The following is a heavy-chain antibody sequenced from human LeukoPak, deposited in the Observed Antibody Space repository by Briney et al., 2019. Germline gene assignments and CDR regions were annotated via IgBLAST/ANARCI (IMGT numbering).Heavy chain of an antibody. CDR1: GFTFSSYA. J-gene: IGHJ4*02. V-gene: IGHV3-30-3*01. CDR3: ARGATVVTADY. CDR2: ISYDGSNK. D-gene: IGHD4-23*01. Sequence: GWSLRLSCAASGFTFSSYAMHWVRQAPGKGLEWVAVISYDGSNKYYADSVKGRLTISRDNSKNTLYLQMNSLRAEDTAVYYCARGATVVTADYWGQGTLVTVSS.